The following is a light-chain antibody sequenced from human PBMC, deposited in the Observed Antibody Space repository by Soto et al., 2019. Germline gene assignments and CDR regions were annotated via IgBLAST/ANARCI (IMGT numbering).Light chain of an antibody. CDR2: AAS. J-gene: IGKJ4*01. CDR3: QQSYSTPLT. Sequence: DIQMTQSPSSLSASVGDRVTITCRASQSISSYLNWYQQKPGKAPKLLIYAASSLQSGVPSRFSGSGSGTDFTLTISSLQPEDFANYYCQQSYSTPLTFGGGTKVEIK. V-gene: IGKV1-39*01. CDR1: QSISSY.